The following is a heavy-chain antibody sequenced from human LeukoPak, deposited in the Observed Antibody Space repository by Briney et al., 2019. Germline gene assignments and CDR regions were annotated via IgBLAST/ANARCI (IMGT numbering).Heavy chain of an antibody. CDR3: AREKIGYYDGSGRGWFDP. J-gene: IGHJ5*02. CDR2: IYTSGST. CDR1: GGSISTTSYY. Sequence: SQTLSLTCTVSGGSISTTSYYWSWIRQPAGKGLEWIGRIYTSGSTDYNPSLKSRVTISGDASKNQFSLKLSSVTAADTAVYYCAREKIGYYDGSGRGWFDPWGQGTLVTVSS. V-gene: IGHV4-61*02. D-gene: IGHD3-22*01.